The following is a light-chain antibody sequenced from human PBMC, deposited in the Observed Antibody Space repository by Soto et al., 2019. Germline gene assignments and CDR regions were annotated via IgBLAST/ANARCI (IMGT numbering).Light chain of an antibody. J-gene: IGKJ1*01. CDR3: QQYGSSPRT. Sequence: EILLTQSPGPLSLSPGESATLSCRASQSVSSGYLAWYQQKPGQAPRLLIYGASSRATGIPDRFSGSGSGTDFTLTISRLEPEDFAVYYCQQYGSSPRTFGQGTKVYIK. CDR2: GAS. CDR1: QSVSSGY. V-gene: IGKV3-20*01.